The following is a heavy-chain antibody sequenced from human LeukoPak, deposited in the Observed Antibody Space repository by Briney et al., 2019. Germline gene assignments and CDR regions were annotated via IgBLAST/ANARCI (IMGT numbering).Heavy chain of an antibody. J-gene: IGHJ4*02. V-gene: IGHV3-30*18. D-gene: IGHD6-19*01. CDR1: GFTFSTYS. CDR2: ISFDGSYK. CDR3: AKRGLVEAVAAGRYGGFDY. Sequence: GGSLRLSCEASGFTFSTYSMHWVRQAPGKGLERVAAISFDGSYKYYGDSVKGRLTISRDNSKNTLYLQMNSLRAEDTAVYYCAKRGLVEAVAAGRYGGFDYWGQGTLVTVSS.